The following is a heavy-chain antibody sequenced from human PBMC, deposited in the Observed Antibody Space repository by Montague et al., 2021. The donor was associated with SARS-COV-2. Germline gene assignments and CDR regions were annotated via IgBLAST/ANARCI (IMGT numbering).Heavy chain of an antibody. Sequence: SLRLSCAASGFTFSSYAMHWVRQAPGKGLVWVAVISYDGSNKYYADFAKGRFTISRDNSKNTLYLQMNSLRAEDTAVYYCAAEMATISAWLDYWGQGTLVTVSS. J-gene: IGHJ4*02. D-gene: IGHD5-24*01. CDR3: AAEMATISAWLDY. CDR2: ISYDGSNK. V-gene: IGHV3-30*04. CDR1: GFTFSSYA.